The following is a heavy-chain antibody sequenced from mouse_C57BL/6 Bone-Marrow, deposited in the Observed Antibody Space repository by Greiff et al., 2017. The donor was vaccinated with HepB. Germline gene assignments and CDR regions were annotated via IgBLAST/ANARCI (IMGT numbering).Heavy chain of an antibody. D-gene: IGHD6-1*01. Sequence: EVNVVDSGGGLVQSGRSLRLSCATSGFTFSDFYMEWVRQAPGKGLEWIAASRNKANDYTTEYSASVKGRFIVSRDTSQSILYLQMNALRAEDTAIYYCARDAGGARFAYWGQGTLVTVSA. CDR1: GFTFSDFY. CDR3: ARDAGGARFAY. V-gene: IGHV7-1*01. J-gene: IGHJ3*01. CDR2: SRNKANDYTT.